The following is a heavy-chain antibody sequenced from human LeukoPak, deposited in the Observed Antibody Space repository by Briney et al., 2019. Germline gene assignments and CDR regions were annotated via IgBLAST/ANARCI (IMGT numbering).Heavy chain of an antibody. Sequence: GASVKVSCKASGGTFSSYAISWVRQAPGQGLEWMGGIIPIFGTANYAQKFQGRVTITADESTSTAYMELSSLRSEDTAVYYCATLGGNIVVVPAAKGHYYYYMDVWDKGTTVTISS. V-gene: IGHV1-69*13. J-gene: IGHJ6*03. CDR2: IIPIFGTA. CDR1: GGTFSSYA. D-gene: IGHD2-2*01. CDR3: ATLGGNIVVVPAAKGHYYYYMDV.